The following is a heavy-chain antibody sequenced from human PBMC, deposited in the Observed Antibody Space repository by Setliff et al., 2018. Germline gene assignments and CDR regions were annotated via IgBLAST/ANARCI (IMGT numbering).Heavy chain of an antibody. D-gene: IGHD2-2*01. V-gene: IGHV1-3*01. CDR3: ARDISAAVPAAILYY. CDR2: INAGNGNT. CDR1: GYTFTSYA. J-gene: IGHJ4*02. Sequence: GASVKVSCKASGYTFTSYAMHWVRQAPGQRLEWMGWINAGNGNTKYSQKFQGRVTITRHTSASTAYMELSSLRSEDTAVYYCARDISAAVPAAILYYWGQGTLVTVSS.